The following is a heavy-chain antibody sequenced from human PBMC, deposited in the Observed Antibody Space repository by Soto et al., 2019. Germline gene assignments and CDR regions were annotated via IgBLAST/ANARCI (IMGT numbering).Heavy chain of an antibody. CDR2: VLGGGGST. CDR3: ARKGPPRDAFDI. CDR1: GFTFSSYA. Sequence: EVQLLESGGGLVQPGGSLRLSCAASGFTFSSYAMSWVRQTPGKGLEWVSGVLGGGGSTFYADSVKGRFTISRDNSKNTVYVQMNSLRAEDTAIYYCARKGPPRDAFDIWGQGTMGTVSS. V-gene: IGHV3-23*01. J-gene: IGHJ3*02.